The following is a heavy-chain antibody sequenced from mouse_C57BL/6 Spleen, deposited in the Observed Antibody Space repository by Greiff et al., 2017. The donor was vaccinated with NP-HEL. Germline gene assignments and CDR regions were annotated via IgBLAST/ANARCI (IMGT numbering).Heavy chain of an antibody. Sequence: VKLVESGAELARPGASVKLSCKASGYTFTSYGISWVKQRTGQGLEWIGEIYPRSGNTYYNEKFKGKATLTADKSSSTAYMELRSLTSEDSAVYFCASLWDPFDYWGQGTTLTVSS. J-gene: IGHJ2*01. D-gene: IGHD4-1*01. CDR3: ASLWDPFDY. CDR2: IYPRSGNT. V-gene: IGHV1-81*01. CDR1: GYTFTSYG.